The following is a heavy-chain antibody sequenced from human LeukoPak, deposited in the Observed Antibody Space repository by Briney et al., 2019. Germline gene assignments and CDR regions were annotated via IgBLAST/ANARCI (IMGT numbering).Heavy chain of an antibody. CDR2: IYFSGST. CDR1: GGSISSSSYY. D-gene: IGHD3-10*01. J-gene: IGHJ4*02. V-gene: IGHV4-39*07. Sequence: SETLSLTWTVSGGSISSSSYYWGWIRPPPGKGLGWVGGIYFSGSTYYNPSLKSRVTISVDTSKNQFSLKLSSVTAADTAVYYCARDNLPANSMVRVKYYFDYWGQGTLVTVSS. CDR3: ARDNLPANSMVRVKYYFDY.